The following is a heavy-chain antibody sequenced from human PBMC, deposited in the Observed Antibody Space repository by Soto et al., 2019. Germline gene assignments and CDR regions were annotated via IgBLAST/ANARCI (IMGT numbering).Heavy chain of an antibody. Sequence: QVQLVQSGAEVKKPGDSVKVSCKASGYIFSGYYIHWVRQAPGQGLEWMGWINPNNGDTKYAPNFQGCVTMTRDTCINAAYMEMARLKSDDTAVYYCASDLFFGGNGRGFDAWGQGTMVTVSS. J-gene: IGHJ5*02. CDR2: INPNNGDT. CDR3: ASDLFFGGNGRGFDA. V-gene: IGHV1-2*04. CDR1: GYIFSGYY. D-gene: IGHD1-26*01.